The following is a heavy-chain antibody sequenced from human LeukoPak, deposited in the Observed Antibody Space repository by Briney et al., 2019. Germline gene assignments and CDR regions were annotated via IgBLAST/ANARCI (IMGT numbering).Heavy chain of an antibody. J-gene: IGHJ4*02. CDR2: MNPNSGNT. CDR3: ARGPPLTTPPYFDY. Sequence: ASVKVSCKASGYTFTSYDINWVRQATGQGLEWMGWMNPNSGNTGYAQKLQGRVTITRNTSISTAYMELSSLRSEDTAVYYCARGPPLTTPPYFDYWGQGTLVTVSS. D-gene: IGHD4-17*01. CDR1: GYTFTSYD. V-gene: IGHV1-8*03.